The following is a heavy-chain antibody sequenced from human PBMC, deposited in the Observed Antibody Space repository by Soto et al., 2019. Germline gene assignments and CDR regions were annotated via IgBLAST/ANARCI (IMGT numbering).Heavy chain of an antibody. J-gene: IGHJ6*02. D-gene: IGHD4-17*01. V-gene: IGHV3-13*01. CDR1: GFSVSSYH. CDR2: IGTPVDT. CDR3: PRVSYGVLYGMDV. Sequence: XGCLTPSCGARGFSVSSYHDHAVRQATGTGLEWVSAIGTPVDTYYPCSVKGRFTISRENAKHSLYLQMNSLRAGDTAVYYCPRVSYGVLYGMDVWAQGTTVTVSS.